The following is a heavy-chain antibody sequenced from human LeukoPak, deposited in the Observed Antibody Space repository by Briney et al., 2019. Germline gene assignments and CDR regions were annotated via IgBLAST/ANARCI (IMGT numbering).Heavy chain of an antibody. V-gene: IGHV3-30*18. J-gene: IGHJ3*02. D-gene: IGHD4-17*01. CDR2: ISYDGSNK. CDR3: AKKGSGYGDYQDAFDI. Sequence: GGSLRLSCAASGFTFSSYGMHWVRQAPGKGLEWVAVISYDGSNKYYADSVKGRFTISRDNSKNTLYLQMNSLRAEDTAVYYCAKKGSGYGDYQDAFDIWGQGTMVTVSS. CDR1: GFTFSSYG.